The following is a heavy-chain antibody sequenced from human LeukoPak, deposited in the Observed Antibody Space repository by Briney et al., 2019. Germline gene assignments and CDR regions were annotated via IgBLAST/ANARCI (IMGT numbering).Heavy chain of an antibody. CDR3: VRGGMTADY. CDR2: IYYSGST. V-gene: IGHV4-59*01. J-gene: IGHJ4*02. D-gene: IGHD6-13*01. Sequence: NPSETLSLTCTVSGVSISSYYWSWIRQPPGKGLEWIGYIYYSGSTNYNPSLKSRVTISVDTSKNQFSLELSSVTAADTAVYYCVRGGMTADYWGQGILVTVSS. CDR1: GVSISSYY.